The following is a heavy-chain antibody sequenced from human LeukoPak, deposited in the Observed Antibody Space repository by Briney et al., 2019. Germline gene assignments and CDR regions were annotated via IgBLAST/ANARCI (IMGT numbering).Heavy chain of an antibody. CDR3: ATYCGGDCYSPHDTFDN. CDR1: GFAFSSYW. CDR2: IHQDGSAK. V-gene: IGHV3-7*03. Sequence: GGTLRLSCVVSGFAFSSYWMTWVRQAPGKGLEWVANIHQDGSAKHYVDSVKGRFTISRDNAKNSLYLQMNSLRAEDTAMYYCATYCGGDCYSPHDTFDNWGQGTMVTVSS. D-gene: IGHD2-21*02. J-gene: IGHJ3*02.